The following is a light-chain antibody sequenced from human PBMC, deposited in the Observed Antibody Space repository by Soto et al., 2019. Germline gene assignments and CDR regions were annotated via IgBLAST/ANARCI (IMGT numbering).Light chain of an antibody. CDR1: SSDVGSYNY. CDR2: EVN. J-gene: IGLJ2*01. Sequence: QSALTQPPYASGSPGQSVTISCTGTSSDVGSYNYVSWYQQHPGKAPKLMIYEVNKRPSGVPDRFSGSKSGNTASLTVSGLQAEDEAEFYCSSYAGSNVVFGGGTKLTVL. CDR3: SSYAGSNVV. V-gene: IGLV2-8*01.